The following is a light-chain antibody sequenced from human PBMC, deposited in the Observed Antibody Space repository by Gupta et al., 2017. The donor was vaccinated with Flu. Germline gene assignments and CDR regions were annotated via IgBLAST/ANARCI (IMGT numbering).Light chain of an antibody. CDR1: QSVSSSY. V-gene: IGKV3-20*01. Sequence: EIVLTQSPGTLSLSPGERATLSCRARQSVSSSYLAWYQQKPGQAPRLLIYGASSRATGIPDRFSGSGSGTDFTLTISRLEPEDFAVYYCQQYSNSPPRLTFGGGTRVEIK. J-gene: IGKJ4*01. CDR2: GAS. CDR3: QQYSNSPPRLT.